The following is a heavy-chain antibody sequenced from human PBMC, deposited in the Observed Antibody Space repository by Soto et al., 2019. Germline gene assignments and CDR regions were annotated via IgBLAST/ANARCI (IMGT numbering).Heavy chain of an antibody. CDR2: VYNSGST. J-gene: IGHJ5*02. V-gene: IGHV4-59*01. CDR3: ARRAVVAVTGSLDNWLDP. Sequence: SETLSLTCTVSGGSISSYYWSWIRQPPGEALEWIGYVYNSGSTNYNPSLKSRVTISVDTSKNQFSLKVNSVTAADTAVYYCARRAVVAVTGSLDNWLDPWGQGILVTVSS. D-gene: IGHD2-21*01. CDR1: GGSISSYY.